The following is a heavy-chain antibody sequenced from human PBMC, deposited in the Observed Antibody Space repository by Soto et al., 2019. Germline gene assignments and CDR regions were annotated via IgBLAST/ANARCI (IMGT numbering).Heavy chain of an antibody. CDR1: GASIISDCYY. D-gene: IGHD3-22*01. V-gene: IGHV4-30-4*08. CDR3: AGVPTYDQVSIGYKPFHP. CDR2: IHYRGGATYSP. J-gene: IGHJ5*02. Sequence: QVQLQESGPGLVEPSQTLSLICTVSGASIISDCYYWAWIRQPPGKGLEWLGYIHYRGGATYSPSYIPSLKSRVAIAVDTSVRLFSLKLASVRAADTAVYFCAGVPTYDQVSIGYKPFHPGGQGTLVTVSS.